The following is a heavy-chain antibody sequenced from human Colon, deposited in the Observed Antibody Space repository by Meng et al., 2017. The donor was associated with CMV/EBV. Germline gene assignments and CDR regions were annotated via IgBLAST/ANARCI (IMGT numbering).Heavy chain of an antibody. CDR2: ISSSGSTI. V-gene: IGHV3-11*04. CDR3: ARDPTYYYDSSGYPAGY. D-gene: IGHD3-22*01. Sequence: GESLKISCAASGFTFSDYYMSWIRQAPGKGLEWVSYISSSGSTIYYADSVKGRFTISRDNAKNSLYLQMNSLRAEDTAVYYCARDPTYYYDSSGYPAGYWGQGTLVTVSS. CDR1: GFTFSDYY. J-gene: IGHJ4*02.